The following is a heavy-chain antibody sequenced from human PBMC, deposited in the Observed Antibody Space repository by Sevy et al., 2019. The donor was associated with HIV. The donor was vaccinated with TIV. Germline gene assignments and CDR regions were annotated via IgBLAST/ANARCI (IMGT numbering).Heavy chain of an antibody. D-gene: IGHD3-10*01. J-gene: IGHJ4*02. CDR2: IKSNSDGGTT. V-gene: IGHV3-15*01. CDR3: ATAPGTGY. Sequence: GGSLRLSCAASGFSLETFWIHWVRQAPGKRLEWVGRIKSNSDGGTTDYAAPLEGRFTMSRDDSENKIYLQINNLKIEDTAVYYCATAPGTGYWGQGTLVTVSS. CDR1: GFSLETFW.